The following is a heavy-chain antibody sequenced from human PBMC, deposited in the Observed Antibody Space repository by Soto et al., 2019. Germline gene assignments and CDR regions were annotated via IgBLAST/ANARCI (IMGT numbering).Heavy chain of an antibody. Sequence: PSETLSLTCTVSGGSVSSGSYYWSWIRQPPGKGLEWIGYIYYSGSTNYNPSLKSRVTISVDTSKNQFSLKLSSVTAADTAVYYCARLRSGYAAGTYYYYYMDVWGKGTTVTVSS. CDR2: IYYSGST. J-gene: IGHJ6*03. D-gene: IGHD5-12*01. V-gene: IGHV4-61*01. CDR3: ARLRSGYAAGTYYYYYMDV. CDR1: GGSVSSGSYY.